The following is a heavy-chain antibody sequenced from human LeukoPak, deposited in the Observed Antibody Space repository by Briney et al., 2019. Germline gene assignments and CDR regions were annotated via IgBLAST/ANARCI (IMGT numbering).Heavy chain of an antibody. Sequence: SETLSLTCTVSGGSISSYYWSWIRQPPGKGLEWIGYIYSSGSTNYNPSLKSRLTISVDASKNQFSLKLTSVTAADTAVYYCARGDYGSGILRDYWGQGTLVTVSS. CDR1: GGSISSYY. CDR3: ARGDYGSGILRDY. D-gene: IGHD3-10*01. J-gene: IGHJ4*02. CDR2: IYSSGST. V-gene: IGHV4-59*01.